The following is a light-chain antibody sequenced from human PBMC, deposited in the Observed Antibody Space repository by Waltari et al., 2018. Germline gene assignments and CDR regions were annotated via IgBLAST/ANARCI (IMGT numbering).Light chain of an antibody. CDR2: DDT. Sequence: YELTQPPSVSVAPGKTAKISCGGHDIRHKTVPWYQQTPGPAPVLAIYDDTVRPSGIPKRISGSDTATLTIARVEAGDEAVYYCQVWDGDADHPVFGGGTKLTVL. CDR1: DIRHKT. CDR3: QVWDGDADHPV. J-gene: IGLJ2*01. V-gene: IGLV3-21*03.